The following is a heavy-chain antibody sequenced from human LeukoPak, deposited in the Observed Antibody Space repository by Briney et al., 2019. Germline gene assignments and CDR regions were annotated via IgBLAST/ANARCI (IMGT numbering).Heavy chain of an antibody. CDR1: GFTFSDHG. V-gene: IGHV3-33*01. CDR2: IWYNGSKK. CDR3: ARDPYGSGDGYFDY. J-gene: IGHJ4*02. D-gene: IGHD3-10*01. Sequence: GGSLRLSCAASGFTFSDHGMHWVRQAPGKGLEWVAIIWYNGSKKYYAESVKGRFTISRDNSKNTPYLQMSSLRAEDTAVYYCARDPYGSGDGYFDYWGQGTLVTVSS.